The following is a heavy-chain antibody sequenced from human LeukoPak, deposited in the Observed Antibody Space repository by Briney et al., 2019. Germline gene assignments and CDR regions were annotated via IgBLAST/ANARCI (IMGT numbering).Heavy chain of an antibody. V-gene: IGHV3-48*01. CDR2: ISTSSRDI. J-gene: IGHJ4*02. CDR3: ARLYCTNGVCYGLSFDY. D-gene: IGHD2-8*01. Sequence: PGGSLRLSCAASGFTFSNYNMNWVRQAPGKGLEWVSYISTSSRDIFYADSVKGRFTISRDDAKNSLYLQMNSLRAEDTAVYYCARLYCTNGVCYGLSFDYWGQGTLVTVSS. CDR1: GFTFSNYN.